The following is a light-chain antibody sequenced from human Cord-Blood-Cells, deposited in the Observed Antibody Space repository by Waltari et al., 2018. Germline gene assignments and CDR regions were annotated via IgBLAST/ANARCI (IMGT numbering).Light chain of an antibody. Sequence: QSVLTQPPSVSAAPGQKVTISCSGSSPTIGNNYVSWYQQLPGTAPKLLIYDNNKRPSGIPDRFSGSKSGTSATLGITGLQTGDEADYYCGTWDSSLSAGVFGGGTKLTVL. J-gene: IGLJ2*01. CDR3: GTWDSSLSAGV. CDR1: SPTIGNNY. V-gene: IGLV1-51*01. CDR2: DNN.